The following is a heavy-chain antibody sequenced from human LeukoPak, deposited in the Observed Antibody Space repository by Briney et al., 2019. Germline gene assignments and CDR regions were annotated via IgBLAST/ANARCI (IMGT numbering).Heavy chain of an antibody. V-gene: IGHV3-48*03. J-gene: IGHJ4*02. CDR1: GFTFSSYE. D-gene: IGHD2-8*01. Sequence: GGSLRLSCTASGFTFSSYEMNWVRQAPGKGLEWVSYISSSGRTTYYVDSVKGRFTISRDSAKNSLYLQMNSLRADDMAIYYCARGVAYCTDGVCSVPAYFGNWGQGILVTVSS. CDR2: ISSSGRTT. CDR3: ARGVAYCTDGVCSVPAYFGN.